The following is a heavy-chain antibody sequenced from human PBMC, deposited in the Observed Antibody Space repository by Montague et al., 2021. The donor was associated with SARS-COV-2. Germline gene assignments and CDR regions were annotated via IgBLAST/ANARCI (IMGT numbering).Heavy chain of an antibody. CDR2: VHYTGST. V-gene: IGHV4-59*01. CDR3: ARAQNICFIANCVNYFDY. J-gene: IGHJ4*02. Sequence: SETLSLTCEVSGGSIRSYYWSWIRQSPGKGLEWIGYVHYTGSTKYNPPLKTRVTLSLDTPKNHFSLRLNSVTAADTAVYYCARAQNICFIANCVNYFDYWGQGTLVTVSS. D-gene: IGHD1-1*01. CDR1: GGSIRSYY.